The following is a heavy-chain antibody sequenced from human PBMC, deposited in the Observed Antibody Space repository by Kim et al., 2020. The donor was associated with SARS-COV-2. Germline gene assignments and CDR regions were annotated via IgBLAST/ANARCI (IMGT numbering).Heavy chain of an antibody. CDR1: GGSISSGSYY. CDR2: IYTSGST. CDR3: AREGGRAFSSDTYYGMDV. J-gene: IGHJ6*02. V-gene: IGHV4-61*02. D-gene: IGHD6-19*01. Sequence: SETLSLTCTVSGGSISSGSYYWSWIRQPAGKGLEWIGRIYTSGSTNYNPSLKSRVTISVDTSKNQFSLKLSSVTAADTAVYYCAREGGRAFSSDTYYGMDVWGQGTTVTVSS.